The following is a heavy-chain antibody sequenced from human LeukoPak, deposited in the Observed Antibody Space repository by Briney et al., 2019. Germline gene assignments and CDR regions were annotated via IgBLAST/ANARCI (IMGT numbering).Heavy chain of an antibody. J-gene: IGHJ6*04. CDR1: GGTFSSYA. CDR2: IIPIFGTA. Sequence: SVKVSCKASGGTFSSYAISWVRQAPGQGLEWMGGIIPIFGTANYAQKFQGRVTITADESTSTAYMELSSLRSEDTAVYYCARVAIAVAGSAYYYYYYGMDVWGKGTTVTVSS. V-gene: IGHV1-69*13. D-gene: IGHD6-19*01. CDR3: ARVAIAVAGSAYYYYYYGMDV.